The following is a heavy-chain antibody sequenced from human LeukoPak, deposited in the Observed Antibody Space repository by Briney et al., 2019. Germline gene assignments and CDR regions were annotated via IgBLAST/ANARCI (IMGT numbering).Heavy chain of an antibody. CDR3: AREGYDILTGYYYFDY. J-gene: IGHJ4*02. CDR1: GGSISRGDYY. V-gene: IGHV4-30-4*01. CDR2: IYYSGST. D-gene: IGHD3-9*01. Sequence: SETLSLTCTVSGGSISRGDYYWSWIRQPPGKGLEWIGYIYYSGSTYYNPSLKSRVTISVDTSKNQFSLKLSSVTAADTAVYYCAREGYDILTGYYYFDYWGQGTLVTVSS.